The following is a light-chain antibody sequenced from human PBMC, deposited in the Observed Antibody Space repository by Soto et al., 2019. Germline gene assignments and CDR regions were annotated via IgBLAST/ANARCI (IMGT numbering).Light chain of an antibody. CDR1: QTVRNNY. CDR3: QQFSSYPLT. V-gene: IGKV3-20*01. CDR2: DAS. J-gene: IGKJ4*01. Sequence: EFVLTQSPGTLSLSPGERATLSCRASQTVRNNYLALYQQKPGQAPRLLIYDASSRATGIPDRFSGGGSGTDFTLTISRLEPEDFAVYYCQQFSSYPLTFGGGTKVELK.